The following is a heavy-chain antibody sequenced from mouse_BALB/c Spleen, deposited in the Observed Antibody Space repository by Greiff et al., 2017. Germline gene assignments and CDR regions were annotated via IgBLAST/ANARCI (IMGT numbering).Heavy chain of an antibody. D-gene: IGHD1-1*01. CDR1: GFNIKDTY. V-gene: IGHV14-3*02. CDR2: IDPANGNT. J-gene: IGHJ1*01. CDR3: ARYYYGSSYWYFDV. Sequence: EVQVVESGAELVKPGASVKLSCTASGFNIKDTYMHWVKQRPEQGLEWIGRIDPANGNTKYDPKFQGKATITADTSSNTAYLQLSSLTSEDTAVYYCARYYYGSSYWYFDVWGAGTTVTVSS.